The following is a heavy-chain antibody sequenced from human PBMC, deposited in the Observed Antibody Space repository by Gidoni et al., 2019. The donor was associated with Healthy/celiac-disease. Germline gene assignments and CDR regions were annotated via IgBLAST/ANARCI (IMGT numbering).Heavy chain of an antibody. V-gene: IGHV1-69*06. Sequence: QVQLVQSGAEVKKPGSSVKVSCKASGGTFSSYAISWVRQAPGQGLEWMGGIIPIFGTANYAQKCQGRVTITADKSTSTAYMELSSLRSEDTAVYYWARSAVTTNWFDPWGQGTLVTVSS. D-gene: IGHD4-4*01. CDR2: IIPIFGTA. CDR1: GGTFSSYA. J-gene: IGHJ5*02. CDR3: ARSAVTTNWFDP.